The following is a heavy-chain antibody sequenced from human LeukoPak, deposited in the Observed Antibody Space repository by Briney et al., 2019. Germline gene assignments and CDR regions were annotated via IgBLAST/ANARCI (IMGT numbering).Heavy chain of an antibody. CDR1: GCTFTSYG. J-gene: IGHJ6*04. D-gene: IGHD5-12*01. CDR2: ISAYNGNT. V-gene: IGHV1-18*04. CDR3: ARRSSGYDYYYYYGMDV. Sequence: GASVKVSCKASGCTFTSYGISWVRRAPGQGLEWMGWISAYNGNTNYAQKLQGRVTMTTDTSTSTAYMELRSLRSDDTAVYYCARRSSGYDYYYYYGMDVWGKGSTVTVSS.